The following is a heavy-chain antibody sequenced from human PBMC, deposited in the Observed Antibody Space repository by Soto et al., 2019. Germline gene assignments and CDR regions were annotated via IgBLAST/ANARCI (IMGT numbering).Heavy chain of an antibody. D-gene: IGHD6-13*01. V-gene: IGHV1-18*01. CDR2: ISAYNGNT. Sequence: ASVKVSCKASGGTFTNSAFIWVRQAPGQGLEWMGWISAYNGNTDYEQKFQGRVTMTTDTSTSTAHMELRSLRSDDTAVYYCAREGSRSGRPRPHTYLDYWGQGTLVTVSS. CDR3: AREGSRSGRPRPHTYLDY. J-gene: IGHJ4*02. CDR1: GGTFTNSA.